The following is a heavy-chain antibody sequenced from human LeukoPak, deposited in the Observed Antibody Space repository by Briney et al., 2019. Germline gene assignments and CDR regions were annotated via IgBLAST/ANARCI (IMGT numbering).Heavy chain of an antibody. J-gene: IGHJ4*02. CDR2: IYYSGTT. D-gene: IGHD2-21*02. Sequence: SETLSHTCTVSGGSISSNYWSWIRQPPGKGLEWIGYIYYSGTTYYNPSLKSRVTISVDTSKNQFSLKLSSVTAADTAVYYCARVSRVTPGVDYWGQGTLVTVSS. V-gene: IGHV4-30-4*08. CDR3: ARVSRVTPGVDY. CDR1: GGSISSNY.